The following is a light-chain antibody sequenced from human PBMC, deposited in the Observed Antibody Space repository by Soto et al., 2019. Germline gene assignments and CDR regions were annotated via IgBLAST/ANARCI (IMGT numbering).Light chain of an antibody. CDR3: QQRINWPRGFMYT. V-gene: IGKV3-11*01. CDR2: DAS. CDR1: QSVSSY. J-gene: IGKJ2*01. Sequence: EIVLTQSPATLSLSPGERATLSCRASQSVSSYLAWYQQKPGQAPRLLIYDASNRATGIPTRFSGSGSGTDFTLTSSRLEPEDFAVYYCQQRINWPRGFMYTCGQGTKLEIK.